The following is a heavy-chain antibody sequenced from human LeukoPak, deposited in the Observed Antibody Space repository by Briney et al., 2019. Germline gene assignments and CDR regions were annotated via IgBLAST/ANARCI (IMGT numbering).Heavy chain of an antibody. D-gene: IGHD2-2*01. Sequence: SETLSLTCAVYGGSFSGYYWSWIRQPPGKGLEWIGEINHSGSTNYNPSLKSRVTISVDTSKNQFSLKLNSVTAADTAVYYCARGLSSTSLNWFDPWGQGTLVTVSS. V-gene: IGHV4-34*01. CDR1: GGSFSGYY. J-gene: IGHJ5*02. CDR3: ARGLSSTSLNWFDP. CDR2: INHSGST.